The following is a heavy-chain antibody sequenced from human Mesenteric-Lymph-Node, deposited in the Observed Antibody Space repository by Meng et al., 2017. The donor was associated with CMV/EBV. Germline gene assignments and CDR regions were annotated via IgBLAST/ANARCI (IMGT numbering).Heavy chain of an antibody. V-gene: IGHV3-21*01. CDR1: GFTFSSYT. D-gene: IGHD1/OR15-1a*01. CDR3: ARAGSGTHYFDY. J-gene: IGHJ4*02. Sequence: CAASGFTFSSYTFNWVRQAPGKGLEWVSSISSTGGYIYYADSVKGRFTISRDNAKRSLDLQMNSLRAEDTAVYYCARAGSGTHYFDYWGQGTLVTVSS. CDR2: ISSTGGYI.